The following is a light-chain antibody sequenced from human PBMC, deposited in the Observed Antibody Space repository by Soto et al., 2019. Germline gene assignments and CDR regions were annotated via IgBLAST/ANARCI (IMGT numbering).Light chain of an antibody. CDR2: DTS. CDR1: QIVSNF. Sequence: EIGCTQSPATLSLSPGKRATLSCRASQIVSNFLSWYQHKAVQAPRILIYDTSNRAGGIPARFIGSGSGTQFALTIRSLHSQDFAVYYCQQYNNWSPIPFGQGTRLEIK. J-gene: IGKJ5*01. CDR3: QQYNNWSPIP. V-gene: IGKV3-11*01.